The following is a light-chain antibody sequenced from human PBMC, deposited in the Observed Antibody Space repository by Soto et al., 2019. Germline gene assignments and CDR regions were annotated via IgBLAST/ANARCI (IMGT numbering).Light chain of an antibody. V-gene: IGKV1-9*01. Sequence: IQLTQSPSSLSPSVGGRVTITCRASQGISRYLAWFQQRPGKAPKLLIYSASTLQTGVPSRFSGSGSGTDFTLTISGLQPEDSATYYCQQLHTYPHTCGQGTKLEIK. CDR1: QGISRY. CDR2: SAS. J-gene: IGKJ2*01. CDR3: QQLHTYPHT.